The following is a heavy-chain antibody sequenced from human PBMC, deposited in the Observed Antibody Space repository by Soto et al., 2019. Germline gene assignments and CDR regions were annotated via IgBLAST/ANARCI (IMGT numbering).Heavy chain of an antibody. CDR2: INPNIGAT. D-gene: IGHD3-16*01. CDR1: GYTFIGYY. Sequence: ASVTVSCKASGYTFIGYYIHWVRQAPGQGLEWIGWINPNIGATNYAQKFQGWVTMTRDTSINTAYMELSRLKSDDTAVYFCARELMKGGDDDAFDIWGQGTMVTVSS. CDR3: ARELMKGGDDDAFDI. J-gene: IGHJ3*02. V-gene: IGHV1-2*04.